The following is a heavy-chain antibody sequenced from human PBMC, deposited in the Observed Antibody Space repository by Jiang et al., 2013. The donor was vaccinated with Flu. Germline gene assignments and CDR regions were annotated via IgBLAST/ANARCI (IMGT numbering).Heavy chain of an antibody. Sequence: GPGLVKPSETLSLTCAVSGSSIKSNGFYWGWIRQPPGKRLEWIGSIYYSGNTNYNPSLESRATMSVDTSKNQFSLKLNSVTAADTAVYYCARSYSSIRIGWFDPWGQGTLVTVSS. CDR2: IYYSGNT. CDR1: GSSIKSNGFY. CDR3: ARSYSSIRIGWFDP. J-gene: IGHJ5*02. V-gene: IGHV4-39*07. D-gene: IGHD6-13*01.